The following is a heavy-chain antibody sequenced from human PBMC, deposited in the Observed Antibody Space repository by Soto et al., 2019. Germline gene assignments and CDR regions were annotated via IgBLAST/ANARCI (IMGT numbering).Heavy chain of an antibody. V-gene: IGHV3-23*01. D-gene: IGHD2-8*01. CDR3: AKDNNCTNGACYIPFGY. Sequence: GGSLRLSCAASGFTFSTYAMSWVRQAPGKGLEWISAISGSGGSTYYADSVKGRFTISRDNSKNTLYLQMNSLRAEDTAIYYCAKDNNCTNGACYIPFGYWGQGTLVTVSS. CDR1: GFTFSTYA. J-gene: IGHJ4*02. CDR2: ISGSGGST.